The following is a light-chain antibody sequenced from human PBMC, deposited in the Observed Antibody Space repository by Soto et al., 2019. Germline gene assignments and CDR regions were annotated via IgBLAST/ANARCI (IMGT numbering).Light chain of an antibody. CDR3: VAWDDSLNGVV. J-gene: IGLJ2*01. CDR2: SNN. CDR1: SSNIGSKT. Sequence: QSVLTQPPSASGTPGQRVTISCSGSSSNIGSKTVNWYQQLPGTAPKLLIYSNNQRPSGVPDRFSGSRSGTSASLAISGLEAEDEGDYYCVAWDDSLNGVVFGGGTKLTVL. V-gene: IGLV1-44*01.